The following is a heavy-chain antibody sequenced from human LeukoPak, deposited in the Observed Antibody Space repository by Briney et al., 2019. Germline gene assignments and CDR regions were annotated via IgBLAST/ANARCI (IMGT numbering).Heavy chain of an antibody. CDR3: ARDPSGYGVPFDY. D-gene: IGHD2-2*01. J-gene: IGHJ4*02. Sequence: ASVKVSCKASGYTITGYYMHWVRQAPGQGREWMGRINPNSGGTNYAQKFQGRVTMTRDTSISTAYMELSRLRSDDTAVYYCARDPSGYGVPFDYWGQGTLVTVSS. V-gene: IGHV1-2*06. CDR2: INPNSGGT. CDR1: GYTITGYY.